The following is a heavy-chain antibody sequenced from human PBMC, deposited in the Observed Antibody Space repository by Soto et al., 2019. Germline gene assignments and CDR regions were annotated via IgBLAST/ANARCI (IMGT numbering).Heavy chain of an antibody. CDR3: KSPGSLLSPIHP. V-gene: IGHV5-51*01. J-gene: IGHJ5*02. CDR1: GYTFTNYW. Sequence: EEALRISWQASGYTFTNYWIAGGRHMPGRGLEWMGLIFPRDSDTRYNSSFEGQVTISSDRSIATAYLQWTSLKASDTAIYFGKSPGSLLSPIHPWRQG. D-gene: IGHD3-10*01. CDR2: IFPRDSDT.